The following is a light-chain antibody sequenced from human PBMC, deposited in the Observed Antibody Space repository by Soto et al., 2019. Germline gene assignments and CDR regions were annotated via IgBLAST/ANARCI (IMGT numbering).Light chain of an antibody. CDR1: SSDVGGYNY. Sequence: QSVLTQPASVSGSPGRSITISCTGTSSDVGGYNYVSWYQQHPGKAPKLMIYEVTNRPSGVSNRFSGSKSGNTASLTISGLQAEDEADYYCSSYTNNNWVFGGGTKLTVL. CDR2: EVT. J-gene: IGLJ3*02. CDR3: SSYTNNNWV. V-gene: IGLV2-14*01.